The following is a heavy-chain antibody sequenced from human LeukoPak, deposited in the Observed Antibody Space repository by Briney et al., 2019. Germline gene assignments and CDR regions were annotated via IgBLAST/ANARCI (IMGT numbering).Heavy chain of an antibody. D-gene: IGHD1-20*01. V-gene: IGHV4-59*08. CDR2: LFYRGST. Sequence: SGSLSLTCMVSVGSLSRYFWCSMRPPPGRGRERVGYLFYRGSTNYNPSLKSRVTISVDTTKNQFSLKLSSVTAADTAVYYCARGPSITGTTIDPTNFDYWGQGTLVTVSS. J-gene: IGHJ4*02. CDR3: ARGPSITGTTIDPTNFDY. CDR1: VGSLSRYF.